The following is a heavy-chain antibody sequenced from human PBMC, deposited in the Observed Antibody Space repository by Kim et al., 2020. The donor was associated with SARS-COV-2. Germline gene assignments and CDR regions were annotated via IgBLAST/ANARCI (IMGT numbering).Heavy chain of an antibody. Sequence: SETLSLTCTVSGGSISSYYWSWIRQPPGKGLEWIGYIYYSGSTNYNPSLKSRVTISVDTSKNQFSLKLSSVTAADTAVYYCARDQGLYGGDAFDIWGQGTMVTVSS. J-gene: IGHJ3*02. CDR2: IYYSGST. CDR1: GGSISSYY. D-gene: IGHD3-10*01. CDR3: ARDQGLYGGDAFDI. V-gene: IGHV4-59*01.